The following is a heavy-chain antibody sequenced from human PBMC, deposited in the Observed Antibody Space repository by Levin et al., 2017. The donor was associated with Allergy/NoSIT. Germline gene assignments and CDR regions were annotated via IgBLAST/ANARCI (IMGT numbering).Heavy chain of an antibody. D-gene: IGHD5-24*01. V-gene: IGHV3-11*01. CDR1: GFTFSDYY. Sequence: GESLKISCAASGFTFSDYYMSWIRQAPGKGLEWVSYISSSGSTIYYADSVKGRFTISRDNAKNSLYLQMNSLRAEDTAVYYCARALRRKRWLQLGTKFDPFDIWGQGTMVTVSS. CDR2: ISSSGSTI. CDR3: ARALRRKRWLQLGTKFDPFDI. J-gene: IGHJ3*02.